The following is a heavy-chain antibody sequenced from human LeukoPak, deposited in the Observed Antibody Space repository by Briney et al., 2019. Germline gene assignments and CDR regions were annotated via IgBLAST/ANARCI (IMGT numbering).Heavy chain of an antibody. Sequence: SETLSLTCAVSGYSISSGYYWGWIRQPPGKGLEWIGSIYHSGSTYYNPSLKSRVTISVDTSKNQFSLKLSSVTAADTAVYYCARHWYYDFCSGYYTGFDYWGQGTLVTVSS. J-gene: IGHJ4*02. V-gene: IGHV4-38-2*01. CDR2: IYHSGST. CDR3: ARHWYYDFCSGYYTGFDY. CDR1: GYSISSGYY. D-gene: IGHD3-3*01.